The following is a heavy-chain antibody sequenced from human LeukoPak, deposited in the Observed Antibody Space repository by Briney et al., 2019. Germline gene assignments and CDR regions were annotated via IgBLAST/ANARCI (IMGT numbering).Heavy chain of an antibody. D-gene: IGHD4-17*01. CDR1: GFTVSSNY. CDR2: IYSGGST. J-gene: IGHJ4*02. CDR3: VGGDYGDYTLFDY. Sequence: PGGSLRLSCAASGFTVSSNYMSWVRQAPGKGLEWVSVIYSGGSTYYADSVKGRFTISRDNSKNTLYLQMNSLRAEDTAVYYCVGGDYGDYTLFDYWGQGTLVTVSS. V-gene: IGHV3-53*01.